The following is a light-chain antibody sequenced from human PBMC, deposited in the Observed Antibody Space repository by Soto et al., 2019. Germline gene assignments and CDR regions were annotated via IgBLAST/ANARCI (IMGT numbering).Light chain of an antibody. Sequence: IQLTQSPSALSAPVGDRFPITCRASPAIATILAWYQQKQGTAPKLLIYGASTLQSGVPSRFSGSRSGTDYTLTIGSLQPEDFATYYCQQLNGSPWTFGQGTKVDIK. CDR1: PAIATI. CDR3: QQLNGSPWT. CDR2: GAS. J-gene: IGKJ1*01. V-gene: IGKV1-9*01.